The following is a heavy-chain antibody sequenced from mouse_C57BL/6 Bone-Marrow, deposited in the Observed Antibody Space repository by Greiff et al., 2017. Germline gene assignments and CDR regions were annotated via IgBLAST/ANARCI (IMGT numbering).Heavy chain of an antibody. V-gene: IGHV1-81*01. CDR2: IYPRSGNT. J-gene: IGHJ4*01. D-gene: IGHD2-3*01. Sequence: VQLKESGAELARPGASVKLSCKASGYTFTSYGISWVKQRTGQGLEWIGEIYPRSGNTYYNEKFKGKATLTADKSSSTAYMELRSLTSEDSAVYFCARSDDGYYGYAMDYWGQGTSVTVSS. CDR1: GYTFTSYG. CDR3: ARSDDGYYGYAMDY.